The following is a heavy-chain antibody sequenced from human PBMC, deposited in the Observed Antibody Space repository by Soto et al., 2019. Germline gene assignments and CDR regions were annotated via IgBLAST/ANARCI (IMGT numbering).Heavy chain of an antibody. CDR3: ARDKREQQPITASDI. CDR2: INHSGST. Sequence: QVQLQQWGAGLLKPSETLSLTCAVYGGSFSGYYWSWIRQPPGKGLEWIGEINHSGSTNYNPSLKSRVTISVDTSKNQFSLKLGSVTAADTAVYYCARDKREQQPITASDIWGQGTMVTVSS. D-gene: IGHD6-13*01. CDR1: GGSFSGYY. V-gene: IGHV4-34*01. J-gene: IGHJ3*02.